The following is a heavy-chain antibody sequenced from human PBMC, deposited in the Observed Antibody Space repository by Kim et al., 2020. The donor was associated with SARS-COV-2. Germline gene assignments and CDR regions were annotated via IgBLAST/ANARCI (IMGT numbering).Heavy chain of an antibody. V-gene: IGHV3-30*18. CDR3: AKDVRSYYDFWSGYYVGWCGDGRDG. D-gene: IGHD3-3*01. CDR2: ISYDGSNK. CDR1: GFTFSSYG. Sequence: GGSLRLSCAASGFTFSSYGMHWVRQAPGKGLEWVAVISYDGSNKYYADTVKGRFTISRDNSKNTLYLQMNSLRAEDTAVYYCAKDVRSYYDFWSGYYVGWCGDGRDGWVQGTTVPVSS. J-gene: IGHJ6*02.